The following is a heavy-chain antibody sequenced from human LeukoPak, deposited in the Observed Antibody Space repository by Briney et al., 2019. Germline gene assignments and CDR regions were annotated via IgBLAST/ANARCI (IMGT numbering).Heavy chain of an antibody. D-gene: IGHD1-1*01. V-gene: IGHV3-23*01. J-gene: IGHJ4*02. CDR3: ARDLPERVFDY. CDR2: ISGSGGST. Sequence: GGSLRLSCAASGFTFSSYGTSWVRQAPGKGLEWVSAISGSGGSTYYADSVKGRFTISRDNAKNSLYLQMNSLRAEDTAVYYCARDLPERVFDYWGQGTLVTVSS. CDR1: GFTFSSYG.